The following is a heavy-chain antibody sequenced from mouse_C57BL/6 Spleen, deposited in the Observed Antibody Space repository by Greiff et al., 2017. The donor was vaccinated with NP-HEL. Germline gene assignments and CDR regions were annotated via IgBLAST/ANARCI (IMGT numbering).Heavy chain of an antibody. J-gene: IGHJ4*01. Sequence: EVHLVESGGGLVKPGGSLKLSCAASGFTFSDYGMHWVRQAPEKGLEWVAYISSGSSTIYYADTVKGRFTISRDNAKNTLFLQMTSLRSEDTAMYYCASSYDGYYVLYAMDYWGQGTSVTVSS. CDR3: ASSYDGYYVLYAMDY. V-gene: IGHV5-17*01. CDR1: GFTFSDYG. D-gene: IGHD2-3*01. CDR2: ISSGSSTI.